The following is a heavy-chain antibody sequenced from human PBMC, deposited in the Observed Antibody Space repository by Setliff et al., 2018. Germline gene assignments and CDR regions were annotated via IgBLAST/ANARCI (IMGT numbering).Heavy chain of an antibody. CDR3: ARKGISALSGAFDM. CDR2: IYTSGST. D-gene: IGHD1-26*01. Sequence: NPSETLSLTCTVSGGSISNYYWSWIRQPAGKGLEWIGRIYTSGSTIYNPSLKSRVTMSVDTSKNQFSLKLSSVTAADTAVYYCARKGISALSGAFDMWGQGTMVTVSS. J-gene: IGHJ3*02. V-gene: IGHV4-4*07. CDR1: GGSISNYY.